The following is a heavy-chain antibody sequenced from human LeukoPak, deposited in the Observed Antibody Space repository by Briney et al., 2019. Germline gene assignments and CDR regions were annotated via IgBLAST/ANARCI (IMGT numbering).Heavy chain of an antibody. Sequence: SETLSLTCTVSGGSISSYYWSWIRQPPGKGLEWIGYIYYSGSTNYNPSLKSRVTISVDTSKNQFSLKLSSVTAADTAVYYCARDVARSTVFRGSGYRWDAFDIWGQGTMVTVSS. D-gene: IGHD3-22*01. J-gene: IGHJ3*02. V-gene: IGHV4-59*01. CDR3: ARDVARSTVFRGSGYRWDAFDI. CDR1: GGSISSYY. CDR2: IYYSGST.